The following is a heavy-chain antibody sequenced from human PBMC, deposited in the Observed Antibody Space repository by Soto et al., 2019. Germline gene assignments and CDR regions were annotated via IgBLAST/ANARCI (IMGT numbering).Heavy chain of an antibody. CDR3: ARYNGSYYDFLNWFDP. CDR2: IYPGDSDT. D-gene: IGHD3-3*01. CDR1: GYSFTSYW. V-gene: IGHV5-51*01. J-gene: IGHJ5*02. Sequence: GESLKISCKGSGYSFTSYWIGWVRQMPGKGLEWMGIIYPGDSDTRYSPSFQGQVTISADKSISTAYLQWSSLKASDTAMYYCARYNGSYYDFLNWFDPWGQGTLVTVSS.